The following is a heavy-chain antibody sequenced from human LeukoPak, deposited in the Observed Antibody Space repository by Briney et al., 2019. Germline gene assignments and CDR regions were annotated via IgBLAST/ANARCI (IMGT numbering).Heavy chain of an antibody. Sequence: SQTLSLTXTVSGGSISSGSYYWSWIRQPAGKGLEWIGRIYTSGSTNYNPSLKSRVTISVDTSKNQFSLKLSSVTAADTAVYYCARGNGYYFDYWGQGILVTVSS. J-gene: IGHJ4*02. CDR2: IYTSGST. V-gene: IGHV4-61*02. CDR1: GGSISSGSYY. CDR3: ARGNGYYFDY.